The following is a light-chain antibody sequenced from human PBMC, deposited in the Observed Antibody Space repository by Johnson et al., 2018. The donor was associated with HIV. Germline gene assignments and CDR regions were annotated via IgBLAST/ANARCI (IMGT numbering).Light chain of an antibody. J-gene: IGLJ1*01. CDR1: SSNIGNNY. V-gene: IGLV1-51*01. CDR3: GTWDSSLSAYV. CDR2: DNN. Sequence: VLTQSPSVSAAPGQKVTISCSGSSSNIGNNYVSWYQQLPGTAPKLLIYDNNKRPSGIPDRFSGSKSGTSATLGITGLQTGDEADYYCGTWDSSLSAYVFGTGTKVTVL.